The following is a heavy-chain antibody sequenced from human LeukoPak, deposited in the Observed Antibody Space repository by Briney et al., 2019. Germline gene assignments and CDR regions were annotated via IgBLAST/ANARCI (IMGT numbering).Heavy chain of an antibody. CDR1: GFTFGDYA. J-gene: IGHJ6*02. CDR3: FTPTYYYDASGYSLYSGMDV. D-gene: IGHD3-22*01. Sequence: RGRSLRLSCTASGFTFGDYAMSWVRQAPGKGLEWVGFIRNQAHGGTADYAASVKGRFRIPRDDSNGIAYLHMDSLQAEDTALYYCFTPTYYYDASGYSLYSGMDVWGQGTTVTVSS. V-gene: IGHV3-49*04. CDR2: IRNQAHGGTA.